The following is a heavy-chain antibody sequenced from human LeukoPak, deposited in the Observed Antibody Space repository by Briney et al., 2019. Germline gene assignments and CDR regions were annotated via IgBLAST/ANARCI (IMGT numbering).Heavy chain of an antibody. Sequence: SETLSLTCTVSGGSISSYYWSWIRQPPGKGLEWIGYIYYSGSTNYNPSLKSRVTISVDTSKNQFSLKLSSVTAADTAVYYCAREVYSSAAVGFDICGQGTMVSVSS. J-gene: IGHJ3*02. D-gene: IGHD6-6*01. CDR3: AREVYSSAAVGFDI. CDR1: GGSISSYY. V-gene: IGHV4-59*01. CDR2: IYYSGST.